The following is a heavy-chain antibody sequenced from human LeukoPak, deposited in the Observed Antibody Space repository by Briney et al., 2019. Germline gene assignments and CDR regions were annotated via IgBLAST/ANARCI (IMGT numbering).Heavy chain of an antibody. CDR2: IDPNSGGT. D-gene: IGHD3/OR15-3a*01. CDR3: ARDREGLAYFDY. Sequence: ASVKVSCKASGYTFTGKFIHWVRQAPGQGLEWMGWIDPNSGGTDYAQKFRGRVTMTRDTSTGTAYMDLSSLISDDTAVYYCARDREGLAYFDYWGQGTPVTVSS. V-gene: IGHV1-2*02. J-gene: IGHJ4*02. CDR1: GYTFTGKF.